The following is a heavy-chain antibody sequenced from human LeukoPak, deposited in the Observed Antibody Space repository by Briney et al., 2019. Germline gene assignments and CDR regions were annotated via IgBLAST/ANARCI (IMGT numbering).Heavy chain of an antibody. CDR2: IYPGDSDT. J-gene: IGHJ4*02. CDR1: GYSFTSYW. CDR3: ARRHYYDSSGYYYFDY. V-gene: IGHV5-51*01. Sequence: GESLKISCKDSGYSFTSYWIGWVRQMPGKGLEWMGIIYPGDSDTRYSPSFQGQVTISADTSISTAYLQWSSLKASDTAMYYCARRHYYDSSGYYYFDYWGQGTLVTVSS. D-gene: IGHD3-22*01.